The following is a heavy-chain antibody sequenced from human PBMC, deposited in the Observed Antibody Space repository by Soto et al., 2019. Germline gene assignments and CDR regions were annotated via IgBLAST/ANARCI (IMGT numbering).Heavy chain of an antibody. CDR3: ARGTGWQQLVQYWFDP. Sequence: SETLSLTCTVSGGSISSGGYYWSWIRQHPGKGLEWIGYIYYSGSTNYNPSLKSRVTISVDTSKNQFSLKLSSVTAADTAVYYCARGTGWQQLVQYWFDPWGQGTLVTVSS. CDR2: IYYSGST. D-gene: IGHD6-13*01. V-gene: IGHV4-61*08. J-gene: IGHJ5*02. CDR1: GGSISSGGYY.